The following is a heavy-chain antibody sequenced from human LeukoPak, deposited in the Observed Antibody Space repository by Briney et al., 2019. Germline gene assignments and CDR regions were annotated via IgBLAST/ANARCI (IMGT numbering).Heavy chain of an antibody. D-gene: IGHD5-24*01. J-gene: IGHJ2*01. Sequence: GGSLRLSCAASGFTFSSYGMSWVRQAPGKGLEWVSVISGGTTLYADSVKGRFTIPRDNSKNTLYLQMINLRDEDTAVYHCARGLRDGYSNYWYFDLWGRGTLITVSS. V-gene: IGHV3-66*01. CDR3: ARGLRDGYSNYWYFDL. CDR2: ISGGTT. CDR1: GFTFSSYG.